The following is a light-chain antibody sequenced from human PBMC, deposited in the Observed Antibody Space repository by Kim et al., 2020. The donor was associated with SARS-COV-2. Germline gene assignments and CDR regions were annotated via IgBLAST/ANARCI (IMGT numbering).Light chain of an antibody. V-gene: IGKV1-33*01. Sequence: DIQMTQSPSSLSASVGDRVNITCQASHDISNYLNWYQQKPGKAPKLVIYDASNLERGVPSRFSGSGSGTDFTFTISSLQPEDIATNYCQQYDTLFTFGGGTKVDIK. CDR2: DAS. CDR3: QQYDTLFT. J-gene: IGKJ4*01. CDR1: HDISNY.